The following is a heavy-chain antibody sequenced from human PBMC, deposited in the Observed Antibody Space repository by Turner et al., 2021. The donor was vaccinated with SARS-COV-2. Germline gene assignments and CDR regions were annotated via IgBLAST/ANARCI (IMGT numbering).Heavy chain of an antibody. V-gene: IGHV1-24*01. CDR3: ATGYQLRVNWFDP. CDR1: GYTLTELS. Sequence: QVQLVQSGAEVKKPGASVKVSCKISGYTLTELSMYWVRPAPGKGLEWMGGFDPEDGETIYAQNVQGRVTMTEDTSTDTAYMELSSLRSEDTAVYFCATGYQLRVNWFDPWGQGTLVTVSS. CDR2: FDPEDGET. J-gene: IGHJ5*02. D-gene: IGHD2-2*01.